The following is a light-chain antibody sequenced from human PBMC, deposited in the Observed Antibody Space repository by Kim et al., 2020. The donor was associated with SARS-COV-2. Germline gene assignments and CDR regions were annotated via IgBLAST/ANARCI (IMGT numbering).Light chain of an antibody. V-gene: IGKV1-27*01. CDR2: GAS. J-gene: IGKJ1*01. Sequence: ASVGDKVSITSRTSQDISNFLAWYQQKPGKVPRLLIYGASVLQSGVPSRFSGSGSGTDFTLTISSLQPEDVAAYYCQRYRSAPWTFGQGTKVDIK. CDR1: QDISNF. CDR3: QRYRSAPWT.